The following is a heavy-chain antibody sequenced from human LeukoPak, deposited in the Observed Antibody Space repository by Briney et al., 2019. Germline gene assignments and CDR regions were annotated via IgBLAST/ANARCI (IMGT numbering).Heavy chain of an antibody. J-gene: IGHJ3*01. V-gene: IGHV4-59*11. CDR1: GGFINGHF. CDR3: ARLVDNDSSGDPDAFDV. Sequence: SETLSLTCAVSGGFINGHFWSWMRRPPGKGLEWIGSLSYSGSTRYNPSLQSRVSISGDRSETKFSLRLTSVTAADTAVYYCARLVDNDSSGDPDAFDVWGHGTVVIVSS. D-gene: IGHD6-25*01. CDR2: LSYSGST.